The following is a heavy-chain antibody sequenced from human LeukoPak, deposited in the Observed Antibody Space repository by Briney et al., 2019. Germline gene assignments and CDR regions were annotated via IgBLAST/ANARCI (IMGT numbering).Heavy chain of an antibody. V-gene: IGHV3-21*01. CDR1: GFTFSSYS. J-gene: IGHJ6*04. CDR3: ARDEMGGYWDV. CDR2: ISSSSSYI. Sequence: GGSLRLSCAASGFTFSSYSMNWVRQAPGKGLEWVSSISSSSSYIYYEDSVKGRFTISRDNAKNSLYLQMNSLRAEDTAVYYCARDEMGGYWDVWGKGTTVTISS. D-gene: IGHD5-12*01.